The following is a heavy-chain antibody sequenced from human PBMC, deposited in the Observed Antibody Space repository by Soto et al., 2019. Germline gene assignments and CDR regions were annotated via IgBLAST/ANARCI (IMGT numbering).Heavy chain of an antibody. CDR2: INAGNGNT. CDR3: ARAVGGPTSNLDY. CDR1: AFTFTRYA. Sequence: ASVKVSCRASAFTFTRYAMHWVRMAPGQRLEWMGWINAGNGNTKYSQKFQGRVTITRDTSASTAYMELSSLRSEDTAVYYCARAVGGPTSNLDYWGQGTLVTVSS. D-gene: IGHD3-16*01. V-gene: IGHV1-3*01. J-gene: IGHJ4*02.